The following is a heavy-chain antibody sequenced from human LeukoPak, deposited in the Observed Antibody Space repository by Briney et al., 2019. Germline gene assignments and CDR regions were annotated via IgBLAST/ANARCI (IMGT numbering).Heavy chain of an antibody. J-gene: IGHJ6*02. CDR1: GGSISSGGYS. D-gene: IGHD6-6*01. CDR3: ARMNSSSYYYGMDV. V-gene: IGHV4-34*01. CDR2: INHSGST. Sequence: SETLSLTCAVSGGSISSGGYSWSWIRQPPGKGLEWIGEINHSGSTNYNPSLKSRVTISVDTSKNQFSLKLSSVTAADTAVYYCARMNSSSYYYGMDVWGQGTTVTVSS.